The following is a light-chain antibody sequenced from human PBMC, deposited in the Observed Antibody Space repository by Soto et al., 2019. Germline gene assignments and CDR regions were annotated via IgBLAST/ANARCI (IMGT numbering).Light chain of an antibody. CDR3: QQYGSSPWT. V-gene: IGKV1-27*01. CDR2: AAS. CDR1: QDISVY. Sequence: DIQMTQSPSSLSASLGDRVTITCRASQDISVYLAWFQQKPGKVPKLLIYAASTLQSGVPSRFSGSGSGTDFTLTISSLQPEDVATYYCQQYGSSPWTFGQGTKVEIK. J-gene: IGKJ1*01.